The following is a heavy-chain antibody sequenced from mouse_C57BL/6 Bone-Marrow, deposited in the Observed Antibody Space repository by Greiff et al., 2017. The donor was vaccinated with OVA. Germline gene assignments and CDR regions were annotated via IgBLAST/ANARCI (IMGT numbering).Heavy chain of an antibody. D-gene: IGHD2-3*01. J-gene: IGHJ4*01. CDR1: GYAFSSSW. CDR2: IYPGDGDT. V-gene: IGHV1-82*01. Sequence: VQLQPSGPELVKPGASVKLSCTASGYAFSSSWLHWVKPRPGKGLEWIGRIYPGDGDTNYNGKFKGKATLTADKSSSTAYMQLSSLTSEDSAVYFCARDDGYHGDYAMDYWGQGTSVTVSS. CDR3: ARDDGYHGDYAMDY.